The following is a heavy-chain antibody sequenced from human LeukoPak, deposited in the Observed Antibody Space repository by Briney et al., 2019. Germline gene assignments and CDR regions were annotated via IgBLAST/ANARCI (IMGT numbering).Heavy chain of an antibody. Sequence: ASVKVSCKASGYTFTSYGISWVRQAPGQGLEWMGWISAYNGNTNYAQKLQGRVTMTTDTSTSTAYMELRSLRSDDTAVYYCARDQDLYSSGWYGVNYWGRGTPVTVSS. D-gene: IGHD6-19*01. CDR1: GYTFTSYG. J-gene: IGHJ4*02. CDR2: ISAYNGNT. V-gene: IGHV1-18*01. CDR3: ARDQDLYSSGWYGVNY.